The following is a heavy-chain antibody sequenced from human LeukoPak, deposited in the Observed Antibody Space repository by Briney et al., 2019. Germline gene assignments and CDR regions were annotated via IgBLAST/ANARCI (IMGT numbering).Heavy chain of an antibody. J-gene: IGHJ5*02. D-gene: IGHD6-13*01. Sequence: SETLSLTCTVSGGSISSYYWSRIRQPPGKGLEWIGYIYYSGSTNYNPSLKSRVTISVDTSKNQFSLKLSSVSAADTAVYYCARAQLYSSPVWFDPWGQGTLVTVSS. CDR3: ARAQLYSSPVWFDP. V-gene: IGHV4-59*01. CDR1: GGSISSYY. CDR2: IYYSGST.